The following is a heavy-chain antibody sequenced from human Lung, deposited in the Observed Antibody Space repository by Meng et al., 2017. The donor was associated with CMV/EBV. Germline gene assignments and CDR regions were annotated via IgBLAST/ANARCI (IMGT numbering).Heavy chain of an antibody. CDR3: ARDRGDGYNYPVDY. CDR2: ISYDGSHK. D-gene: IGHD5-24*01. Sequence: GGSLRLXXAASGFTFSYHAMHWVRQAPGKGLEWVALISYDGSHKYYADSVKGRFTFSRDNSKNTLFLQMSSLRVEDTAVYYCARDRGDGYNYPVDYWGQGTLVTVSS. J-gene: IGHJ4*02. V-gene: IGHV3-30*04. CDR1: GFTFSYHA.